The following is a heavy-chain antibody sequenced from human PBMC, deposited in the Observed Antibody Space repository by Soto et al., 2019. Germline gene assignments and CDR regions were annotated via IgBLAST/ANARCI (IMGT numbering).Heavy chain of an antibody. CDR2: IYRDDDK. CDR3: AHNSIGFLEWLPEGPNFDY. D-gene: IGHD3-3*01. V-gene: IGHV2-5*02. CDR1: GFSLSTSGVG. J-gene: IGHJ4*02. Sequence: SGPTLVNPTQTLTLTCTFSGFSLSTSGVGVGWIRQPPGKALEWLALIYRDDDKRYSPSLKSRLTITKDTSKNQVVLTMTNMDPVDTATYYCAHNSIGFLEWLPEGPNFDYWGQGTLVTVSS.